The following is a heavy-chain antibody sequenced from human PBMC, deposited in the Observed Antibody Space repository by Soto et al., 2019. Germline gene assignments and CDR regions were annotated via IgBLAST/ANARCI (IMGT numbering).Heavy chain of an antibody. J-gene: IGHJ4*02. D-gene: IGHD6-6*01. CDR2: INRDGSTT. CDR3: ARAWHSSSFDY. Sequence: GGSLRLSCAASGFTFSRNWMNWVRQAPGEGLVWVARINRDGSTTTYADSVKGRFTISRDNAKNTLYLQMNSLRAEDTAVYYCARAWHSSSFDYWGQGALVTVSS. V-gene: IGHV3-74*03. CDR1: GFTFSRNW.